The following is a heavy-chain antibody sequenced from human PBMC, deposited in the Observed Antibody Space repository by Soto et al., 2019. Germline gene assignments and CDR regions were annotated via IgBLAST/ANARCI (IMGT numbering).Heavy chain of an antibody. D-gene: IGHD2-15*01. CDR1: GGSISSSIYY. V-gene: IGHV4-39*01. CDR2: IYYSGTT. J-gene: IGHJ4*02. CDR3: VRHRANIVGGAN. Sequence: PSERMSLTCTVSGGSISSSIYYWGLIRQPPGKGLEWIGSIYYSGTTYYNPSLKSRVTMSVDTSKNLFSLRLRSVTAADTAVYYCVRHRANIVGGANRGQGTLVTVSS.